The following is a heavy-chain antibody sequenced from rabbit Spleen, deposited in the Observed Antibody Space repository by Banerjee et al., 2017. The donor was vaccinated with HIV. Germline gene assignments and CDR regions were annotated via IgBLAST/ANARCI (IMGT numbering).Heavy chain of an antibody. CDR1: GFSFSSNW. J-gene: IGHJ6*01. CDR3: ARDTGSSFSTYGMDL. V-gene: IGHV1S45*01. Sequence: LEESGGGLVKPGGTLTLTCTVSGFSFSSNWICWVRQAPGKGLEWIACIDTSNGDTDYANWPKGRFTISKTSPTTVTLHVASVTAADTATYFCARDTGSSFSTYGMDLWGPGTLVTVS. D-gene: IGHD8-1*01. CDR2: IDTSNGDT.